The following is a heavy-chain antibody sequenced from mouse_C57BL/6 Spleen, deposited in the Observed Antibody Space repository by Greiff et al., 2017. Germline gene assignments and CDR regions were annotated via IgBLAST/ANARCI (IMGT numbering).Heavy chain of an antibody. CDR3: ASVYYDFFDY. CDR1: GFTFSDYG. CDR2: ISSGRSTL. D-gene: IGHD2-4*01. J-gene: IGHJ2*01. V-gene: IGHV5-17*01. Sequence: EVQLVESGGGLVKPGGSLKLSCAASGFTFSDYGMHWVRQAPEKGLEWVAYISSGRSTLYYADTVKGRFTISRDNAKNTLFLQMTSLRSEDTAMYYCASVYYDFFDYWGQGTTLTVSA.